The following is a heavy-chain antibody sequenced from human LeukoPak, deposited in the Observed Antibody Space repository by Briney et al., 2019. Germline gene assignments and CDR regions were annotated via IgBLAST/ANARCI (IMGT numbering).Heavy chain of an antibody. CDR3: ARAGFTVPPPQD. V-gene: IGHV3-48*02. Sequence: GGSLRLSCAASGFTFSSYSMNWVRQPPGKGLEWVSYISSSNSTIYYAASVKGRFTISRDNAKNSLYLQMNSLRDEDTAVYYCARAGFTVPPPQDWGQGTLVTVS. D-gene: IGHD3-10*01. CDR1: GFTFSSYS. CDR2: ISSSNSTI. J-gene: IGHJ4*02.